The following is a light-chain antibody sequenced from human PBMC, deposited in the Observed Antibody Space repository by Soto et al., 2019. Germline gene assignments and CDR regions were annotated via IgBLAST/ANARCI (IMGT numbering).Light chain of an antibody. J-gene: IGLJ2*01. V-gene: IGLV1-47*01. Sequence: QSVLTQPPSASGTPGQRVTISCSGSSSNIGSNYVYWFQHLPGTAPKLLIYKNNQRPSVVPDRFSGSKSGTSASLAISGLRSEDEADYYCAAWDDSLSGLVFGGGTKVTVL. CDR2: KNN. CDR1: SSNIGSNY. CDR3: AAWDDSLSGLV.